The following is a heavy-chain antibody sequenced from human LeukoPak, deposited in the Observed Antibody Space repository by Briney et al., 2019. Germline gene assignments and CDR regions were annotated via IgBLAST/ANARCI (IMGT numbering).Heavy chain of an antibody. Sequence: PGGSLRPSCAASGFTFSSYGMHWVRQAPGKGLEWVAVISHDGSSKYHADSVKGRFTISRDNSKNALYLQMNSLRSEDTAVYYCAKEIGDFSGFDYWGQGTLVTVSS. CDR3: AKEIGDFSGFDY. V-gene: IGHV3-30*18. J-gene: IGHJ4*02. D-gene: IGHD3-10*01. CDR1: GFTFSSYG. CDR2: ISHDGSSK.